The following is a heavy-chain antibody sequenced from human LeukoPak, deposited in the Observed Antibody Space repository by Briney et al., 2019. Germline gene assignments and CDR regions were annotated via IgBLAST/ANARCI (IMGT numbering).Heavy chain of an antibody. D-gene: IGHD3-22*01. V-gene: IGHV4-38-2*02. J-gene: IGHJ5*02. Sequence: PSETLSLTCTVSGFFISNGFHWGWIRQTPGKGLEWIGSMYHSGSAYYNPSLKSRITISVDTSKNQFSLKLSSVTAADTAVYYCARVGIYYDSSGYSWPHWFDPWGQGTLVTVSS. CDR2: MYHSGSA. CDR1: GFFISNGFH. CDR3: ARVGIYYDSSGYSWPHWFDP.